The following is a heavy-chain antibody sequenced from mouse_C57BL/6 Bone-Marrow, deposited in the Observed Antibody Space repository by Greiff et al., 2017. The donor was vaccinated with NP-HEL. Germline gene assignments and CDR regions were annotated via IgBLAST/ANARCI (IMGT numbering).Heavy chain of an antibody. J-gene: IGHJ3*01. CDR2: IDPENGDT. CDR1: GFNIKDDY. Sequence: DVQLQESGAELVRPGASVKLSCTASGFNIKDDYMHWVKQRPEQGLEWIGWIDPENGDTEYASKFQGKATITADTSSNTAYLQLSSLTSEDTAVYYCMIYYYGSSPAWFAYWGQGTLVTVSA. D-gene: IGHD1-1*01. CDR3: MIYYYGSSPAWFAY. V-gene: IGHV14-4*01.